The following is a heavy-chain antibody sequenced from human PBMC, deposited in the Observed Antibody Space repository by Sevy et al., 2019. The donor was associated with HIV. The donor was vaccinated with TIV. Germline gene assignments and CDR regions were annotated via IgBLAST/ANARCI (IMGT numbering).Heavy chain of an antibody. D-gene: IGHD3-10*01. CDR2: ISGDSRDI. J-gene: IGHJ4*02. CDR3: ASDGLRVAPGY. Sequence: GGSLRLSCVVSGFTFSTYSLSWVRQTPGKKLEWVSSISGDSRDIYYADSMKGRFTISRDNGKNLLYLQMNSLRAEDTAVYYCASDGLRVAPGYRGQGTLVTVSS. V-gene: IGHV3-21*06. CDR1: GFTFSTYS.